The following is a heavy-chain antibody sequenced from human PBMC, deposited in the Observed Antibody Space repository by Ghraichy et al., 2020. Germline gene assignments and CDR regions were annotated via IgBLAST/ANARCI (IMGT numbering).Heavy chain of an antibody. J-gene: IGHJ6*02. V-gene: IGHV3-7*04. CDR2: IKQDGSEK. CDR1: GFTFSSNW. D-gene: IGHD3-3*01. Sequence: GALRLSCAASGFTFSSNWMSWVRQAPGKGLEWVANIKQDGSEKYYVDSVKGRFTISRDNTKNSLYLQMNSLRAEDTAVYYCARVTYYDFWSGHYAGYQYGMDVWGQGNTVTVS. CDR3: ARVTYYDFWSGHYAGYQYGMDV.